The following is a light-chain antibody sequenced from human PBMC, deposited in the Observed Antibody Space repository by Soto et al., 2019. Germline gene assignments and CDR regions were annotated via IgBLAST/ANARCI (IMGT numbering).Light chain of an antibody. J-gene: IGLJ1*01. CDR3: QGWHSSVGV. CDR1: NIGSKN. Sequence: SYELTQPQSVSVAPGQTARITCGGYNIGSKNVNWYQQKPGQAPVLGVYDDTDRPSGIPERFSGSNSGNTATLTIGRVEAGDEADYYCQGWHSSVGVFGTGTKVTVL. CDR2: DDT. V-gene: IGLV3-21*02.